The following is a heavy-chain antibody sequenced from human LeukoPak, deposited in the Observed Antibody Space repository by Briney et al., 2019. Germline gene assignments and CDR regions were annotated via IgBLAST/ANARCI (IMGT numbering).Heavy chain of an antibody. V-gene: IGHV1-69*04. J-gene: IGHJ6*02. CDR2: IIPILGIA. CDR3: PRSIVVVTAIPNLYYGMDV. D-gene: IGHD2-21*02. Sequence: SVKVSCKASGGTFSSYAISWVRQAPGQGLEWMGRIIPILGIANYAQKFQGRVTITADKSTSTAYMELSSLRSEDTAVYYCPRSIVVVTAIPNLYYGMDVWGQGTTVTVSS. CDR1: GGTFSSYA.